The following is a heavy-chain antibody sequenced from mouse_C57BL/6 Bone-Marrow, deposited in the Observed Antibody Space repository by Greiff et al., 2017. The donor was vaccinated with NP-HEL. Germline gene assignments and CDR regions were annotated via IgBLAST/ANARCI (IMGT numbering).Heavy chain of an antibody. V-gene: IGHV1-81*01. Sequence: VQLQQSGAELVRPGASVKLSCKASGYTFTSYCISWVKQRPGQGLEWIGDIYPGSGNTYYNEKFKGKATLTADKSSSTAYMELRSLTSEDSAVDSRARKDYYSSNDYWGRGTALTV. CDR2: IYPGSGNT. CDR1: GYTFTSYC. CDR3: ARKDYYSSNDY. D-gene: IGHD1-1*01. J-gene: IGHJ2*01.